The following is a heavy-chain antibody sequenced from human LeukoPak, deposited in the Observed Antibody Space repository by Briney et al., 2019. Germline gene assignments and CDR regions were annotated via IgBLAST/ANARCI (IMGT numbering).Heavy chain of an antibody. CDR2: IYYSGST. Sequence: SETLSLTCTVSGGSISSYYWSWIRQPPGKGLEWIGYIYYSGSTNYNPSLKSRVTISVDTSKNQFSLELSSVTAADTAVYYCARGRIYSSSWSRGRYFDLWGRGTLVTVSS. CDR1: GGSISSYY. J-gene: IGHJ2*01. V-gene: IGHV4-59*01. D-gene: IGHD6-13*01. CDR3: ARGRIYSSSWSRGRYFDL.